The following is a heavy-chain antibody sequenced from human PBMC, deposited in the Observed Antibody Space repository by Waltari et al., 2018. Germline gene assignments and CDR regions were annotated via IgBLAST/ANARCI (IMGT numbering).Heavy chain of an antibody. V-gene: IGHV4-38-2*02. CDR2: IYRSGIT. D-gene: IGHD3-9*01. J-gene: IGHJ4*02. Sequence: QVQLQESGPGLVKASETLSLTCTVSGYSITSAYHWGWIRQPPGKGLEWIGSIYRSGITYYNPSLKSRVTISVDTSKNQFSLKLSSVTAADTAVYYCARVDWLFDYWGQGILVTVSS. CDR3: ARVDWLFDY. CDR1: GYSITSAYH.